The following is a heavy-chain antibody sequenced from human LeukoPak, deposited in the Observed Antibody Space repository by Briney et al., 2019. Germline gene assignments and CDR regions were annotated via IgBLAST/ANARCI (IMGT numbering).Heavy chain of an antibody. Sequence: ASVKVSCKASGYTFTSYYMHWVRQAPGQGLEWMGIINPSGGSTSYAQKFQGRVTMTRDTSTSTVYMELSSLRSEDTAVYYCARDEIKVVVVPAAISYYYYGMDVWGKGTTVTVSS. J-gene: IGHJ6*04. CDR3: ARDEIKVVVVPAAISYYYYGMDV. V-gene: IGHV1-46*01. CDR1: GYTFTSYY. D-gene: IGHD2-2*01. CDR2: INPSGGST.